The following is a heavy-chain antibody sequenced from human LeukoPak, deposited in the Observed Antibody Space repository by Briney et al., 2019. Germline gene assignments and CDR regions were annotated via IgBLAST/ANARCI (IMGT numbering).Heavy chain of an antibody. J-gene: IGHJ2*01. D-gene: IGHD6-19*01. V-gene: IGHV4-34*01. CDR2: INHSGST. Sequence: PSETLSLTCAVYGGSFSGYYWSWIRQPPGKGLEWIGEINHSGSTNYSPSLKSRVTISVDTSKNQFSLKLSSLTAADTAVYYCARGAGVAVYWYFDLWGRGTLVTVSS. CDR1: GGSFSGYY. CDR3: ARGAGVAVYWYFDL.